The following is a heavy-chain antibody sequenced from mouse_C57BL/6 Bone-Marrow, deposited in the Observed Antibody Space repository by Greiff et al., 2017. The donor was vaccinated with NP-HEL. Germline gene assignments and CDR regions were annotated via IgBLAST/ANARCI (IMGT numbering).Heavy chain of an antibody. CDR1: GYTFTDYY. CDR3: ARERLANWNYFDY. D-gene: IGHD4-1*01. CDR2: INPNNGGT. V-gene: IGHV1-26*01. J-gene: IGHJ2*01. Sequence: VQLQQSGPELVKPGASVKISCKASGYTFTDYYMNWVKQSHGKSLEWIGDINPNNGGTSYNQKFKGKATLTVDKSSSTAYMELRSMTSEDSAVYYCARERLANWNYFDYWGQGTTLTVSS.